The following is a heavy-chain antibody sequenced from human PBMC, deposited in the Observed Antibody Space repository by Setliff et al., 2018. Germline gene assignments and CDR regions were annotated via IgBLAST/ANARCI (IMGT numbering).Heavy chain of an antibody. J-gene: IGHJ3*02. Sequence: TSETLSLTCSVYGESFSNNYWSWIRQTPGKGLEWIGESNHGGSTSYHPSLKSRLTMSVDTSKNQFSLKLTSVTAADTAVYYCRQAVVGRDVFAIWGQGTVVTVSS. CDR3: RQAVVGRDVFAI. V-gene: IGHV4-34*01. D-gene: IGHD1-1*01. CDR2: SNHGGST. CDR1: GESFSNNY.